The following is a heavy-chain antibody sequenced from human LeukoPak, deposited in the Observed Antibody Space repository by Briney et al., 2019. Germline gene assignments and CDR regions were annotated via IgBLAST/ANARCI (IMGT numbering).Heavy chain of an antibody. CDR3: ARGLFEYYYYYGMDV. Sequence: ASVKVSCKAPGYTFTSYYMHWVRQAPGQGLEWMGIINPSGGSTDYAQKFQGRVTITADESTSTAYMELSSLRSEDTAVYYCARGLFEYYYYYGMDVWGQGTTVTVSS. J-gene: IGHJ6*02. CDR1: GYTFTSYY. V-gene: IGHV1-46*01. D-gene: IGHD3-22*01. CDR2: INPSGGST.